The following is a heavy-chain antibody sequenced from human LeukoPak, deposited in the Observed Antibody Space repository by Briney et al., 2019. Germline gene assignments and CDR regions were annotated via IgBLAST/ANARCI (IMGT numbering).Heavy chain of an antibody. J-gene: IGHJ4*02. CDR2: VHAGGST. CDR1: GRSISGGSYY. D-gene: IGHD5-18*01. CDR3: ARGYTYGHGAMFDY. Sequence: NPSETLSLTCTVSGRSISGGSYYWTWIRQPAGKGLERIGRVHAGGSTDFNPSLKTRVSISLDTSKSQFTLKVNSVTAADTAVYYCARGYTYGHGAMFDYWGQGTLVTVSP. V-gene: IGHV4-61*02.